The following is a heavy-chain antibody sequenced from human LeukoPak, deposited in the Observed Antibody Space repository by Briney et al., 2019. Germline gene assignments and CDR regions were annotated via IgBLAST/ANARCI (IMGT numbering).Heavy chain of an antibody. J-gene: IGHJ3*02. Sequence: GASVKVSCKASGYTFTSFGISWVRQAPGQGLEWMGRISAYNGNTNYAEKLQGRVTMTTDTSTSTAYVELRSLRSDDTAAYFCSRISRKGDCTNCVCQRSEAFDIRGQGTMVTVSS. D-gene: IGHD2-8*01. CDR2: ISAYNGNT. V-gene: IGHV1-18*01. CDR1: GYTFTSFG. CDR3: SRISRKGDCTNCVCQRSEAFDI.